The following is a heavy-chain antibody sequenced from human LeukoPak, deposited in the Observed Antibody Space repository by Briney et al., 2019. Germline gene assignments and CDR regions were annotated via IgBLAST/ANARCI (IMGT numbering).Heavy chain of an antibody. Sequence: GGSLRLSCAAAGFTFSNSAMSWVRQAPGKGLEWVSTLSGSGITTYYADSVKGRFTISRDHSKNTLYLQMNSLRAEDTAVYYCAKGIYSSGWSYFAYWGHGTLVTVSA. CDR3: AKGIYSSGWSYFAY. V-gene: IGHV3-23*01. CDR1: GFTFSNSA. D-gene: IGHD6-19*01. J-gene: IGHJ4*01. CDR2: LSGSGITT.